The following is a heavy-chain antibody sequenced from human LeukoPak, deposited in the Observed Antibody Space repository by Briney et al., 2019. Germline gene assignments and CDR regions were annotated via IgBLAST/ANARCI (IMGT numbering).Heavy chain of an antibody. J-gene: IGHJ5*02. CDR3: AKGEKMLTWRRTYNRFDP. V-gene: IGHV3-30*02. D-gene: IGHD3-16*01. CDR1: GFTFSSYG. Sequence: PGGSLRLSCAGSGFTFSSYGLHWVRQAPGKGLDWVAFIHHDGSNRYYADSVRGRFTISRDNSKNTLYLQMKSLRAEDTAVYFCAKGEKMLTWRRTYNRFDPWGQGTLVTVSS. CDR2: IHHDGSNR.